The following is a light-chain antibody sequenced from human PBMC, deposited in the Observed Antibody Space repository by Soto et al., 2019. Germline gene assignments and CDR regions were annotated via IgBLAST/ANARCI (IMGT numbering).Light chain of an antibody. J-gene: IGKJ4*01. Sequence: DIQMTQSPSSLSASVGDRVTITCRASQSISSYLSWYQRKPGKAPKRLIYVGSTLQSGVPSRFSGSGSGTDFTLTISSLQPEDFATYFCQQTYTTPFTFGGGTKVDIK. CDR2: VGS. CDR1: QSISSY. V-gene: IGKV1-39*01. CDR3: QQTYTTPFT.